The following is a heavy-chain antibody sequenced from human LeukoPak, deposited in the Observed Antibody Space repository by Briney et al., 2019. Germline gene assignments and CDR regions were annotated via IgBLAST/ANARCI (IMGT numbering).Heavy chain of an antibody. CDR2: IDYSGST. Sequence: SQTLSLTCTVSGGSISSSDYYWSWIRQPLGKGLEWIGYIDYSGSTYYNPSLKSRVTISLDTSKNQFSLRLTSVTAADTAMYYCARDRWDTSGYYSTFDYWGRGTLVTVSS. D-gene: IGHD3-22*01. J-gene: IGHJ4*02. CDR1: GGSISSSDYY. V-gene: IGHV4-30-4*08. CDR3: ARDRWDTSGYYSTFDY.